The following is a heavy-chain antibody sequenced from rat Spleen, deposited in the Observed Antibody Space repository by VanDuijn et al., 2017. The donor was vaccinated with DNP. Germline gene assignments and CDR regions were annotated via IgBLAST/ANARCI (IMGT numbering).Heavy chain of an antibody. CDR3: ARAYYDGTYYPNWYFDF. J-gene: IGHJ1*01. Sequence: EVQLQESGPGLVKPSQSLSLTCSVTGYSITSNYWAWLRKFPGNKMEWMGYISYSGSTGYNPSLRSRISITRDTSKRQFFLQLNSVTTEDTATYYCARAYYDGTYYPNWYFDFWGPGTTVTVSS. D-gene: IGHD1-12*02. CDR2: ISYSGST. V-gene: IGHV3-1*01. CDR1: GYSITSNY.